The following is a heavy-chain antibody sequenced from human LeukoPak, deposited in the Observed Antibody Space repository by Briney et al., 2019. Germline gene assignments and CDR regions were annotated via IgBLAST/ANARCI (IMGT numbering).Heavy chain of an antibody. D-gene: IGHD6-19*01. J-gene: IGHJ4*02. CDR3: ARTGSGWQPGDY. V-gene: IGHV3-7*02. Sequence: GGSLRLSCAASRFTFSSYWMSWVRQAPGKGLEWVANIKQDGSEIHYVDSVRGRFTISRDNAKNSLYLQMNSLRVEDTAVYYCARTGSGWQPGDYWGQGTLVTVSS. CDR1: RFTFSSYW. CDR2: IKQDGSEI.